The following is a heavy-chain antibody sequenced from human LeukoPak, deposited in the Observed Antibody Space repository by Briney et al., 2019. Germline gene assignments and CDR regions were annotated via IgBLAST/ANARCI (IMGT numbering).Heavy chain of an antibody. CDR3: ARHPCGDYFDY. V-gene: IGHV4-30-4*08. CDR1: GGAISSGDYY. D-gene: IGHD3-10*01. CDR2: IYYSGST. Sequence: SETLSLTCTVSGGAISSGDYYWSWIRQPPGKGLEWIGYIYYSGSTYYNPSLKSRVTISVDTSKNQFSLKLSSVTAADTAVYYCARHPCGDYFDYWGQGTLVTVSS. J-gene: IGHJ4*02.